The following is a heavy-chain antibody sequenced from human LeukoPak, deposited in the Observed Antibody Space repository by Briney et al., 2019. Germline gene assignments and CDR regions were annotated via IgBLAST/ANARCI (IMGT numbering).Heavy chain of an antibody. V-gene: IGHV3-49*03. D-gene: IGHD2-15*01. CDR1: GFTFGDYA. CDR3: TREIVVVVAASVSRGYFDY. J-gene: IGHJ4*02. CDR2: ISSKAYGWTT. Sequence: PGGSLRLSCTASGFTFGDYAMSWFRQAPGKGLEWVGFISSKAYGWTTEYAASVKGRFTMSRDDSKSIAYLQMNSLKTEDTAVYYCTREIVVVVAASVSRGYFDYWGQGTLVTVSS.